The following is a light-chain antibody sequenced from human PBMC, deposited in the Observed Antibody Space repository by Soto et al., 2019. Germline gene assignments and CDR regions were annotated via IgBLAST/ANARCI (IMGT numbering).Light chain of an antibody. CDR3: QQFENLLFT. CDR1: QDISSY. J-gene: IGKJ3*01. CDR2: DAS. V-gene: IGKV1-33*01. Sequence: DIQMTQSPSSLSAFVGDRVTITCQASQDISSYLNWYQQKPGKAPKVLISDASNLEAGVPSRFSGSGSVTHFTFTISSLQPEDIATYYCQQFENLLFTFGPGTKVDIK.